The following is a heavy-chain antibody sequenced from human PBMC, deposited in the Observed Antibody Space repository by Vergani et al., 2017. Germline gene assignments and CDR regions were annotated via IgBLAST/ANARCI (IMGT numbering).Heavy chain of an antibody. V-gene: IGHV1-69*01. Sequence: QVQLVQSGAEVKKPESSVKVSCKASGGTFSSYAISWVREAPGQGLEWRGGIIPIFGTANYAQKFQVRVTITADESTSTAYIELSSLRAEDTAVYYCARDTIGWWMLNSWGQGTLVTVSS. D-gene: IGHD3-9*01. CDR1: GGTFSSYA. J-gene: IGHJ4*02. CDR3: ARDTIGWWMLNS. CDR2: IIPIFGTA.